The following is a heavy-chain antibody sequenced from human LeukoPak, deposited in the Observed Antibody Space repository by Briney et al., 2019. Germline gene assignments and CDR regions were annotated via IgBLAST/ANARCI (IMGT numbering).Heavy chain of an antibody. CDR3: ARYGPGDTFDI. V-gene: IGHV3-7*01. D-gene: IGHD4-17*01. J-gene: IGHJ3*02. CDR2: IKQDGSET. CDR1: GFTFSSYW. Sequence: GGSLRLSCAASGFTFSSYWMSWVRQAPGKGLEWVASIKQDGSETRYVDSVKGRFTIFRDNTKTSLYLQMNSLRAEDTAVYYCARYGPGDTFDIWGQGAVVTVSS.